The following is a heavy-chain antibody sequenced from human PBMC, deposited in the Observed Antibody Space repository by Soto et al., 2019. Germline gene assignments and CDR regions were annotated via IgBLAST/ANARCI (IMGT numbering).Heavy chain of an antibody. CDR2: ISWNSGNI. J-gene: IGHJ5*02. Sequence: PGGSLRLSCAASGFSFDDYSMHWVRQAPGKGLEWVSGISWNSGNIGYADSVKGRFTISRDNAKNSLYLQINSLRAEDTALYYCAKDIGTNGFNWFDPWGQGTLVTVSS. CDR3: AKDIGTNGFNWFDP. CDR1: GFSFDDYS. V-gene: IGHV3-9*01. D-gene: IGHD2-8*01.